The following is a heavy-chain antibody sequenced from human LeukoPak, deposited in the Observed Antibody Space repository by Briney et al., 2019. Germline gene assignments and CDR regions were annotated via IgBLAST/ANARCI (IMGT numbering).Heavy chain of an antibody. CDR3: AKDRIVGDDLGLTRFDE. Sequence: RGSLPVSHADRGFTFHSYALSWVRQAPGKGLEWVSAISGSGGSTYYADSVKGRFTISRDNSKNTLYLQMNSLRAEDTAVYYCAKDRIVGDDLGLTRFDEWGQGTLVTVSS. CDR2: ISGSGGST. D-gene: IGHD1-26*01. CDR1: GFTFHSYA. V-gene: IGHV3-23*01. J-gene: IGHJ4*01.